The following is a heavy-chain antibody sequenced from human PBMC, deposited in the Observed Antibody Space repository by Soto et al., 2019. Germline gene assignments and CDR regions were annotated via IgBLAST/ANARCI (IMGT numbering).Heavy chain of an antibody. J-gene: IGHJ4*02. CDR2: INAGNGNT. V-gene: IGHV1-3*01. CDR3: ARDRYGDYRLDS. D-gene: IGHD4-17*01. CDR1: GYTFTSYA. Sequence: ASVKVSCKASGYTFTSYAMHWVRQAPGQRLEWMGWINAGNGNTKYSQKFQGRVTITRDTSASTAYMELSSLRSEDTAEYYCARDRYGDYRLDSWGQGTLVTVSS.